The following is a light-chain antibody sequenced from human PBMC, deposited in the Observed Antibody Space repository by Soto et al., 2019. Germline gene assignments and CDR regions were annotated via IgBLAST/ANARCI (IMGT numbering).Light chain of an antibody. J-gene: IGKJ4*01. V-gene: IGKV1-33*01. CDR3: QQYDVPPFT. CDR2: DSS. CDR1: HDISNS. Sequence: DIQMTQSPSSLSASVGDRVTITCQASHDISNSLNWYQQKPGKAPDLLIFDSSNLETGVPSRFSGNESGTDFSFTISSLHPEEIGTYYCQQYDVPPFTGGGGTKVEI.